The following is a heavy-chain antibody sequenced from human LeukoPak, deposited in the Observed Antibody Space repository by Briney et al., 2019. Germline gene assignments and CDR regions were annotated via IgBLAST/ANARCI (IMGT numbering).Heavy chain of an antibody. Sequence: TETLSLTCSVSGGSISSYYWSWIRQPPGKGLEWIGYIYYSGSTKYNPSLESRVTISVDTSKSQFSLKLSSVTTADTAVYYCARGGGSPEFWGQGTQVTVSS. CDR3: ARGGGSPEF. CDR1: GGSISSYY. D-gene: IGHD1-26*01. J-gene: IGHJ4*02. V-gene: IGHV4-59*01. CDR2: IYYSGST.